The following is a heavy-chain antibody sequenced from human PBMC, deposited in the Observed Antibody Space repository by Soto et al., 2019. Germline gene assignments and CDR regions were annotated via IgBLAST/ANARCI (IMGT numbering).Heavy chain of an antibody. V-gene: IGHV3-30*18. Sequence: SPTLSCAASGFTFSNYGMHWVHQASVKRLEWVAVISYDGSDEYYADSVKGRFTISTDNSKLTLDLQMNSLRAEDTAVYYCAKESTYYSESSGYYHDAFDIWGQGTMVTVSS. D-gene: IGHD3-22*01. CDR1: GFTFSNYG. CDR3: AKESTYYSESSGYYHDAFDI. CDR2: ISYDGSDE. J-gene: IGHJ3*02.